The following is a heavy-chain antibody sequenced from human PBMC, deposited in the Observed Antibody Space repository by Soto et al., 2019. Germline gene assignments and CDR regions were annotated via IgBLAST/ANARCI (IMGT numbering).Heavy chain of an antibody. CDR3: ARHYGDGYDYVDY. CDR1: GWSINTYY. CDR2: IYYRANP. J-gene: IGHJ4*02. D-gene: IGHD5-12*01. V-gene: IGHV4-59*08. Sequence: PSETLSLTCTVSGWSINTYYWGWIRQPPGKGLEWIGYIYYRANPNYNPSFKSRVTISQDTSKNQFSLKLSSVTAADTAVYYCARHYGDGYDYVDYWGQGTLVTVSS.